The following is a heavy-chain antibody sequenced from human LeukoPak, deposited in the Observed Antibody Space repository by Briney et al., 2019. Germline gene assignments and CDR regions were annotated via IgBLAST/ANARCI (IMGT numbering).Heavy chain of an antibody. CDR2: ISYDGSTK. CDR1: GFTFSSYG. J-gene: IGHJ4*02. CDR3: AKDMDTAMVTADY. D-gene: IGHD5-18*01. V-gene: IGHV3-30*18. Sequence: GGSLRLSCAASGFTFSSYGMHWVRQAPGKGLEWVAVISYDGSTKYYADSVKGRFTISRDNSKNTLYLQMNSLRAEDTAVYYCAKDMDTAMVTADYWGQGTLVTVSS.